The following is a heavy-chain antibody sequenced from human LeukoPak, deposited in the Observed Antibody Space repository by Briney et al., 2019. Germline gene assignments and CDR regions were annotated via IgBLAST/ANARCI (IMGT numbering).Heavy chain of an antibody. CDR3: ARVGYDFWSGYYGSDY. D-gene: IGHD3-3*01. CDR1: GYTFTSYY. V-gene: IGHV1-46*01. J-gene: IGHJ4*02. CDR2: INPSGGST. Sequence: ASVKVSCKASGYTFTSYYMHWVRQAPGQGLEWMGIINPSGGSTSYAQKFQGRVTMTRDMSTSTVYMELSSLRSEDTAVYYCARVGYDFWSGYYGSDYWGQGTLVTVSS.